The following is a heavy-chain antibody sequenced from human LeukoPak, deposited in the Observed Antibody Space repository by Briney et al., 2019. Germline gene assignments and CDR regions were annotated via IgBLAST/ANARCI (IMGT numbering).Heavy chain of an antibody. CDR2: ISGTGAGT. V-gene: IGHV3-23*01. Sequence: GGSLRLSCAASGFTFDNYAMNWVRQAPGKGLEWVSTISGTGAGTYYADSVKGRFTISRDNSKNTLYVQMNSLRVEDTAVYYCAKALPKMWFGELEGFDHWGQGTLVTVSS. CDR1: GFTFDNYA. J-gene: IGHJ4*02. CDR3: AKALPKMWFGELEGFDH. D-gene: IGHD3-10*01.